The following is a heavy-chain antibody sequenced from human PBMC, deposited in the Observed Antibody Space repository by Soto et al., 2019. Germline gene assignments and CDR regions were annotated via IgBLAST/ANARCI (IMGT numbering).Heavy chain of an antibody. CDR1: GGSISSSSYY. V-gene: IGHV4-39*01. D-gene: IGHD6-13*01. CDR3: AGRSSGIAAASH. J-gene: IGHJ4*02. CDR2: IYYSGST. Sequence: PSETLSLTCTVSGGSISSSSYYWGWIRQPPGKGLEWIGSIYYSGSTYYNPSLKSRVTISVDTSKNQFSLKLSSVTAADTAVYYCAGRSSGIAAASHWGQGTLVTVSS.